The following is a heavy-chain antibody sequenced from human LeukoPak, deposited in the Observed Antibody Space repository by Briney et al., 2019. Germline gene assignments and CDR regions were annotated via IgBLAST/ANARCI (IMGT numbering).Heavy chain of an antibody. V-gene: IGHV1-69*13. CDR1: GGTISSYA. Sequence: ASVKVSCKASGGTISSYAISWVRQAPGQGLEWMGGIIPIFGTANYAQKFQGRVTITADESTSTAYMELSSLRSEDTAVYYCARGLKYCSSTSCPPRYYYGMDVWGQGTTVTVSS. J-gene: IGHJ6*02. CDR3: ARGLKYCSSTSCPPRYYYGMDV. D-gene: IGHD2-2*01. CDR2: IIPIFGTA.